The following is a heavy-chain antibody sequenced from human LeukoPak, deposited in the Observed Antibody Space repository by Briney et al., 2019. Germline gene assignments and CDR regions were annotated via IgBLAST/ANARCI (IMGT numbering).Heavy chain of an antibody. D-gene: IGHD4-17*01. CDR1: GFTFSSFW. J-gene: IGHJ4*02. V-gene: IGHV3-7*05. Sequence: GRSLRLSCAASGFTFSSFWMTWVRQAPGKGLEWVANIKRDGSEKYYVDSVKGRFTISRDNAKNSLYLQMNSLRAEDTAMYYCARGRTADYWGQGTLVTVSS. CDR3: ARGRTADY. CDR2: IKRDGSEK.